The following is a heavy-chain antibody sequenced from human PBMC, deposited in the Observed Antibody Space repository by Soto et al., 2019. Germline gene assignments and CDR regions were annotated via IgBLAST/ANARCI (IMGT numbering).Heavy chain of an antibody. V-gene: IGHV3-33*01. J-gene: IGHJ3*02. CDR3: ARDSTLIAVAGTGAFDI. CDR2: IWYDGSNK. D-gene: IGHD6-19*01. CDR1: GFTFSSYG. Sequence: QVQLVESGGGVVQPGRSLRLSCAASGFTFSSYGMHWVRQAPGKGLEWVAVIWYDGSNKYYADSVKGRFTISRDNSKNTLYLQMNSLRAEDTAVYYCARDSTLIAVAGTGAFDIWGQGTMVTVSS.